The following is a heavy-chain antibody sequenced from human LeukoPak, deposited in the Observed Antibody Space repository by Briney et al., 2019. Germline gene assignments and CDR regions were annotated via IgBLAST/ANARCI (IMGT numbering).Heavy chain of an antibody. CDR2: INPNSGGT. CDR3: AWAFCSSTSCYPYYFDY. CDR1: GYTFTGYY. D-gene: IGHD2-2*01. Sequence: ASVKVSXKASGYTFTGYYMHWVRQAPGQGLEWMGWINPNSGGTNYAQKFQGRVTMTRDTSISTAYMELSRLRSDDTAVYYCAWAFCSSTSCYPYYFDYWGQGTLVTVSS. J-gene: IGHJ4*02. V-gene: IGHV1-2*02.